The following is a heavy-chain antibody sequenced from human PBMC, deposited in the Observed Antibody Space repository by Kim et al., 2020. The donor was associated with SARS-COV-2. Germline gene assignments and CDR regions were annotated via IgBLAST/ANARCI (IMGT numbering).Heavy chain of an antibody. Sequence: GGSLRLSCAASGFTFSSFAMRWVRQAPGKGLEWVSAITRSGANTYSADSVKGRFTISRDNSKNTLFLQMNSLRADDTAVYYCVPATGAPWGQGTLVTVSS. V-gene: IGHV3-23*01. CDR3: VPATGAP. D-gene: IGHD2-15*01. J-gene: IGHJ5*02. CDR1: GFTFSSFA. CDR2: ITRSGANT.